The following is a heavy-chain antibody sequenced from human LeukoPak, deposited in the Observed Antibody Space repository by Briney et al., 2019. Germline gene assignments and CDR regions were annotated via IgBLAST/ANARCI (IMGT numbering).Heavy chain of an antibody. D-gene: IGHD2-2*01. CDR1: GGSISGYF. J-gene: IGHJ6*03. Sequence: SETLPLTCTVSGGSISGYFWSWIRQPPGKGPEWIGYIYSTGTTNYSPSLSSRVTISVDTSKNQLPLNLRFVTATDTAVYHCARHNPPPTGFCSGTSCFMSGSQYFYMDVWGEGTSVTVS. CDR3: ARHNPPPTGFCSGTSCFMSGSQYFYMDV. V-gene: IGHV4-4*09. CDR2: IYSTGTT.